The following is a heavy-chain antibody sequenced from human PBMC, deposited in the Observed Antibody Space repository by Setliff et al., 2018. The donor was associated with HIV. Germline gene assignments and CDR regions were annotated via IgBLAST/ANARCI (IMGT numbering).Heavy chain of an antibody. J-gene: IGHJ4*02. D-gene: IGHD3-22*01. CDR1: GYTFTSYD. CDR3: ARDLDSSGYFNSLNY. V-gene: IGHV1-18*01. Sequence: ASVKVSCKASGYTFTSYDISWVRQAPGQGLEWMGWISAYNGNTNYAQKLQGRVTMTTGTSTRTAYMELRSLRSDDTAVYYCARDLDSSGYFNSLNYWGQGTLVTVSS. CDR2: ISAYNGNT.